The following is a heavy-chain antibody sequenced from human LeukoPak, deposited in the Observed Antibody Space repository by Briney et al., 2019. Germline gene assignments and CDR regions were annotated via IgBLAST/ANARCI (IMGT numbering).Heavy chain of an antibody. CDR1: GFTFSSYW. CDR2: INSDGSST. V-gene: IGHV3-74*01. J-gene: IGHJ4*02. Sequence: GGSLRLSCAASGFTFSSYWMHWVRQAPGKGLVWVSRINSDGSSTSYADSVKGRFTISRDNAKNTLYLQMNSLRAEDTAVYYCAKVPGWVTFGGVPLLFDYWGQGTLATVSS. CDR3: AKVPGWVTFGGVPLLFDY. D-gene: IGHD3-16*01.